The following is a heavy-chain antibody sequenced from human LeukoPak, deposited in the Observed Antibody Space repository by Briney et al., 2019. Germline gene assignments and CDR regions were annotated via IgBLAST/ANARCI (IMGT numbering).Heavy chain of an antibody. J-gene: IGHJ5*02. CDR1: GGTISSGDYY. D-gene: IGHD2/OR15-2a*01. V-gene: IGHV4-30-4*08. CDR2: IYYSGST. CDR3: ARTYFYNWFDP. Sequence: PSQTLSLTCTVSGGTISSGDYYWSWIRQPPGKGLEWIGYIYYSGSTYYNPSLKSRVTISVDTSKNQFSLKLSSATASNTAAYYCARTYFYNWFDPWGQGTLVTVSS.